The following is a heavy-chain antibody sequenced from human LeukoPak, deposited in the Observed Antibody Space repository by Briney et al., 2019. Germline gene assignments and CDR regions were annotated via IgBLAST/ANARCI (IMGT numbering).Heavy chain of an antibody. V-gene: IGHV4-61*02. D-gene: IGHD3-22*01. CDR1: GGSISSGSYY. CDR3: AGYDSSIPYHFDS. J-gene: IGHJ4*02. Sequence: SETLSLTCTVSGGSISSGSYYWSWMRQPAGKGLEWIGRTYARGSTSYNPSLKSRVTTSVDTSKNQFSLRLGSVTAADTAVYYCAGYDSSIPYHFDSWGQGSLVTVSS. CDR2: TYARGST.